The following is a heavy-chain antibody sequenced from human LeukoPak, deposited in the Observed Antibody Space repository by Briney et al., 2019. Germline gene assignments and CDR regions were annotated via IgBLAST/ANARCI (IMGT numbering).Heavy chain of an antibody. V-gene: IGHV4-39*01. CDR2: IYYSGST. D-gene: IGHD4-11*01. J-gene: IGHJ3*02. Sequence: SETLSLTCTVSGGSISSSSYYWGWIRQPPGKGLEWIGSIYYSGSTYYNPSLKSRVTISVDTSKNQFSLKLSSVTAADTAVYYCARHGYSNYEGGAFDIWGQGTMVTVSS. CDR3: ARHGYSNYEGGAFDI. CDR1: GGSISSSSYY.